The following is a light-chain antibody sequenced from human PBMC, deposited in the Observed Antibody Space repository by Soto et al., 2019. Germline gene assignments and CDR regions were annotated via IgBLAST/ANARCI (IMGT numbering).Light chain of an antibody. CDR2: LTS. V-gene: IGKV4-1*01. J-gene: IGKJ2*01. Sequence: DIVMTQSPDSLAVSLGERATINCKSSRSVFSSPADESCLAWYQQKLGQPPKLLIYLTSTRESGVPDRFRGSGSGTDFALTISSLQAEDVAVYYCQQYYSSPYTFGQGTKLEIK. CDR1: RSVFSSPADESC. CDR3: QQYYSSPYT.